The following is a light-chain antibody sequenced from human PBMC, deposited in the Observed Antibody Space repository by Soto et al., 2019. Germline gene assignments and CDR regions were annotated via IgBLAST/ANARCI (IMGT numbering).Light chain of an antibody. J-gene: IGKJ1*01. CDR2: VAS. CDR1: QGISNY. V-gene: IGKV1-27*01. Sequence: IQMTESGSSLSSSVRHGVTNTSRASQGISNYLAWYQQKPGQVHKLLIFVASNLQLGVPSGFRGSVSGTAFILTIGSLQPENVPTYNCQKYNIPPWTFGQGTRV. CDR3: QKYNIPPWT.